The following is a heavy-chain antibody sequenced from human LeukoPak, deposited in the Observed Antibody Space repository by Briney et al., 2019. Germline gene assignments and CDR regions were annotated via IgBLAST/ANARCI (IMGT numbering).Heavy chain of an antibody. CDR1: GFTFSSYA. CDR2: ISYDGTIK. J-gene: IGHJ4*02. V-gene: IGHV3-30*14. Sequence: GRSLRLSCAASGFTFSSYALRWVRQAPGKGLEWVAVISYDGTIKHYADSVKGRFTISRDNSKNTLYLQMNSLRAEDTAVYYCARDLNSGGSFWGQGTLVTVSS. CDR3: ARDLNSGGSF. D-gene: IGHD2-15*01.